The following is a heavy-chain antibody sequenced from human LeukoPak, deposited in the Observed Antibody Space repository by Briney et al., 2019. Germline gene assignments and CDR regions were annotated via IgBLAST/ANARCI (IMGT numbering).Heavy chain of an antibody. CDR1: GGSIDSTSYY. Sequence: PSETLSLTCTVSGGSIDSTSYYWDWIRQAPGKGLEWIGSLYYSESSYYNPSLRSRVTILADTSKNQFSLELNSVTAADTAVFYCAGRLRPGDYFDYWGQGILVTVSS. D-gene: IGHD3-16*01. CDR2: LYYSESS. J-gene: IGHJ4*02. CDR3: AGRLRPGDYFDY. V-gene: IGHV4-39*01.